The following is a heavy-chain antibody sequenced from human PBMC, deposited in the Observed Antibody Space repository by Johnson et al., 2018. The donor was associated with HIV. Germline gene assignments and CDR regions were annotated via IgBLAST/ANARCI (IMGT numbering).Heavy chain of an antibody. CDR3: ARWIRYCGGDCYDVFDI. CDR2: INWNGGSK. CDR1: GFTFSNAW. J-gene: IGHJ3*02. V-gene: IGHV3-20*04. Sequence: VQLVESGGGSVKPGGSLRLSCAASGFTFSNAWMNWVRQAPGKGLEWVSGINWNGGSKGYGDSVKGRFTISRDNSKNTLYLQMNSLRAEDTALYYCARWIRYCGGDCYDVFDIWGQGTKVTVSS. D-gene: IGHD2-21*02.